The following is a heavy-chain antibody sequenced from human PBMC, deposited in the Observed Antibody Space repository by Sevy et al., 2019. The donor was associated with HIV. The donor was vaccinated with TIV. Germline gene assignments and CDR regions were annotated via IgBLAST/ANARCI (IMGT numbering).Heavy chain of an antibody. V-gene: IGHV3-23*01. D-gene: IGHD2-8*01. CDR2: LSFGCGKI. J-gene: IGHJ4*02. CDR3: AREGCSRPHDY. CDR1: GFAFYEYS. Sequence: GGSLRLSCAASGFAFYEYSMSWIRQAPGKGLEWVATLSFGCGKINYADSVKGRFTISRHNSKNSFYLQMDNLRVEDTALYYCAREGCSRPHDYWGQGTRVTVSS.